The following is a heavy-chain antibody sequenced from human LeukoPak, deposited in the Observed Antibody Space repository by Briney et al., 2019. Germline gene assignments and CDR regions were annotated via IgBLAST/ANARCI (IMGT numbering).Heavy chain of an antibody. D-gene: IGHD2-8*02. V-gene: IGHV4-59*11. Sequence: SETLSLTCTISGGSSIDSHYWGWIRQPPGKGLEWIGYIYYSGSTNYKPSLKSRVTISIDTSKNQFSLKMRSVTAADTAVYYCARGGVLLGIDYWGQGTLVTVSS. CDR1: GGSSIDSHY. CDR2: IYYSGST. CDR3: ARGGVLLGIDY. J-gene: IGHJ4*02.